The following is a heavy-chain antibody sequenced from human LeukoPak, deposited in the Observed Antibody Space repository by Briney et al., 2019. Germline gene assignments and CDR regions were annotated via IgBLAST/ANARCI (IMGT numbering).Heavy chain of an antibody. CDR3: ARGRGIAVAGPVRY. CDR1: GYTFTNFA. CDR2: MNPNSGNT. J-gene: IGHJ4*02. V-gene: IGHV1-8*02. Sequence: GASVKVSCKASGYTFTNFAISWVRQAPGQGLEWMGWMNPNSGNTGYAQKFQGRVTMTRNTSISTAYMELSSLRSEDTAVYYCARGRGIAVAGPVRYWGQGTLVTVSS. D-gene: IGHD6-19*01.